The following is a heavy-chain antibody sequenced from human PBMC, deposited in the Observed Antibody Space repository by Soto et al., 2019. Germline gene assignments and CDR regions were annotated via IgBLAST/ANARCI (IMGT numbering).Heavy chain of an antibody. Sequence: GGSLRLSCAASGFTFSSYNMNWVRQAPGKGLEWVSSISSSSSYIYYADSVKGRFTISRDNAKNSLYLQMNSLRAEDTAVYYCARDWGGEGTFDYWGQGTLVTVSS. D-gene: IGHD3-16*01. CDR1: GFTFSSYN. V-gene: IGHV3-21*01. CDR3: ARDWGGEGTFDY. J-gene: IGHJ4*02. CDR2: ISSSSSYI.